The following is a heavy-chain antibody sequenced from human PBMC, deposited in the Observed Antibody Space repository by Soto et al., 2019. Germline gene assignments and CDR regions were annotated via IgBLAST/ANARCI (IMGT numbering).Heavy chain of an antibody. D-gene: IGHD3-16*01. V-gene: IGHV1-8*01. CDR3: ARMATFGSLNWFDP. J-gene: IGHJ5*02. CDR2: MSPGSGDT. Sequence: ASVKVSCKASGSSFTNNDVTWVRQATGQGLEWMGWMSPGSGDTGYAQKFQGRVTMTRDISIATAYMELSSLRSDDTAIYYCARMATFGSLNWFDPWGQGTLVTVSS. CDR1: GSSFTNND.